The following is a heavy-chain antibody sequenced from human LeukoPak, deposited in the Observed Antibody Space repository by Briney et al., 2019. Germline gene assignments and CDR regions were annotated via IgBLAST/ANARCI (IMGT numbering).Heavy chain of an antibody. Sequence: GGSLRLSCAASGFTFSSYSMNWVRQAPGKGLEWVSYISSSSRTIYYADSVKGRFTIARDNAKNSLYLQMNSLRAEDTAVYYCARAAAGMDVWGQGTTVTVSS. CDR2: ISSSSRTI. J-gene: IGHJ6*02. CDR1: GFTFSSYS. V-gene: IGHV3-48*01. CDR3: ARAAAGMDV.